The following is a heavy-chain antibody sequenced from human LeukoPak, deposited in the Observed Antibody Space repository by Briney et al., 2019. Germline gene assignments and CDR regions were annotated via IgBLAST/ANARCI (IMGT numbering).Heavy chain of an antibody. CDR3: ARAYILTGYYPAY. J-gene: IGHJ4*02. Sequence: GGSLRLSCAASGFTFSSYAMHWVRQAPGKGLDWVAFIRYNGDKKYYAESVKGRFIISRDNSKSTLNLQMNSLRAEDTAVYYCARAYILTGYYPAYWGQGTLVTVSS. V-gene: IGHV3-30*04. CDR2: IRYNGDKK. CDR1: GFTFSSYA. D-gene: IGHD3-9*01.